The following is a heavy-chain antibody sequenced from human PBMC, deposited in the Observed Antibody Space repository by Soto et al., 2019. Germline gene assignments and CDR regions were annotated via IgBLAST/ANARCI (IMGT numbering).Heavy chain of an antibody. CDR3: ARARWLQLPDY. CDR2: IWYDGSNK. D-gene: IGHD5-12*01. J-gene: IGHJ4*02. CDR1: RFTFSSYG. V-gene: IGHV3-33*01. Sequence: QVQLVESGGGVVQPGRSLRLSCAASRFTFSSYGMHWVRQAPGKGLEWVAVIWYDGSNKYYADSVKGRFTISRDNSKNTLYLQMNSLRAEDTAVYYCARARWLQLPDYWGQGTLVTVSS.